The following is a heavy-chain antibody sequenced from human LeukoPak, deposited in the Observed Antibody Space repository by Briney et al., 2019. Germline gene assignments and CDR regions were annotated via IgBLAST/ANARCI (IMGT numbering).Heavy chain of an antibody. D-gene: IGHD2-2*01. CDR2: IRYDGSNK. CDR3: AKTLGYCSSTSCYGTFDY. V-gene: IGHV3-30*02. CDR1: GFTFSSYG. J-gene: IGHJ4*02. Sequence: GGSLRLSRAASGFTFSSYGMHWVRQAPGKGLEWVAFIRYDGSNKYYADSVKGRFTISRDNSKNTLYLQMNSLRAEDTAVYYCAKTLGYCSSTSCYGTFDYWGQGTLVTVSS.